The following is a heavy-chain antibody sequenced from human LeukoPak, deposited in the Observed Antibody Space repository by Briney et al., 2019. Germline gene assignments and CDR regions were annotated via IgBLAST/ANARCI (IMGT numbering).Heavy chain of an antibody. J-gene: IGHJ6*02. CDR3: ARDGAIVVVPAAMPDYYYYGMDV. CDR1: GYTFTSYG. CDR2: ISAYNGNT. Sequence: ASVKVSCKASGYTFTSYGISWVRQAPGQGLEWMGWISAYNGNTNYAQKRQGRVTMTTDTSTRTAYMELRSLGSDDTAVYYCARDGAIVVVPAAMPDYYYYGMDVWGQGTTVTVSS. V-gene: IGHV1-18*01. D-gene: IGHD2-2*01.